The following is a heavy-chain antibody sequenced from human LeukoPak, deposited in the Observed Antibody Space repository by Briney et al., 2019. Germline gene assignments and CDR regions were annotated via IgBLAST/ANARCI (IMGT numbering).Heavy chain of an antibody. CDR2: IYHSGST. V-gene: IGHV4-30-2*01. D-gene: IGHD3-22*01. J-gene: IGHJ1*01. CDR1: GGSISSGGYY. CDR3: ARDGDSSGYYDGYFQH. Sequence: PSETLSLTCTVSGGSISSGGYYWSWIRQPPGKGLEWIGYIYHSGSTYYNPSLKSRVTISVDRSKNQFSLKLSSVTAADTAVYYCARDGDSSGYYDGYFQHWGQGTLVTVSS.